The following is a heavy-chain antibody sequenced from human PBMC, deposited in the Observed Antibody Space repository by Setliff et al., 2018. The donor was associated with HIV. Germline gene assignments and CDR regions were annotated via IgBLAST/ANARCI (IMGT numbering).Heavy chain of an antibody. CDR3: ARLLRGGGDYFDY. CDR2: ISNGGST. Sequence: GGSLRLSCVASGVTVRANYMAWVRQAPGKGLEWVSLISNGGSTYYADSVKGRFTISRDNAKNSLFLQMNSLRAEDTAIYYCARLLRGGGDYFDYWGQGTLVTVSS. J-gene: IGHJ4*02. CDR1: GVTVRANY. V-gene: IGHV3-66*01. D-gene: IGHD3-10*01.